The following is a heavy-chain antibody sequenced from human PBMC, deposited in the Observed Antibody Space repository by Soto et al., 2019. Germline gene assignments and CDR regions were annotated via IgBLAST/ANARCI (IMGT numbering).Heavy chain of an antibody. Sequence: QLQLQESGSGLVKPSQTLSLTCAVSGGSISSGGYSWSWIRQPPGKGLEWIAYISHSGSTYFTPSLKSRVTISVDRCMNQFSLKLSSVTAADTAVYYCARGGLLPDYWGQGALGTVSS. CDR3: ARGGLLPDY. CDR1: GGSISSGGYS. D-gene: IGHD6-19*01. J-gene: IGHJ4*02. V-gene: IGHV4-30-2*01. CDR2: ISHSGST.